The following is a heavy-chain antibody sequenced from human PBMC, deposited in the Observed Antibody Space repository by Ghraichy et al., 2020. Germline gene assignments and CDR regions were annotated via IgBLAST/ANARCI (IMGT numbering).Heavy chain of an antibody. CDR1: GGSISSSSYY. Sequence: SQTLSLTCTVSGGSISSSSYYWGWIRQPPGKGLEWIGSIYYSGSTYYNPSLKSRVTISVDTSKNQFSLKLSSVTAADTAVYYCASGTMVRGEKFDYWGQGTLVTVSS. J-gene: IGHJ4*02. D-gene: IGHD3-10*01. V-gene: IGHV4-39*01. CDR2: IYYSGST. CDR3: ASGTMVRGEKFDY.